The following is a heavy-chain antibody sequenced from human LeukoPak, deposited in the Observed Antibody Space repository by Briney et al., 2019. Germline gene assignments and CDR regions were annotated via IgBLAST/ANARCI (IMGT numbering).Heavy chain of an antibody. D-gene: IGHD2-2*01. CDR3: ARAGRYCSNTSCFDWFDP. Sequence: SETLSLTCTVSGGSISSGSYYWSWIRQPAGKGLEWIGRIYASGSTNYNPSLKSRVTISVDTSKNQLSLKLSSVTAADTAVYYCARAGRYCSNTSCFDWFDPWGQGTLVTVSS. CDR1: GGSISSGSYY. J-gene: IGHJ5*02. CDR2: IYASGST. V-gene: IGHV4-61*02.